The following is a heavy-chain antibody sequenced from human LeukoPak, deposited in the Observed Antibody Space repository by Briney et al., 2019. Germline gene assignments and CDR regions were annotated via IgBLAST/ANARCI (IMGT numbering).Heavy chain of an antibody. Sequence: SQTLSLTCTVSGGSISSGGYYLSWIRQHPGKGLEWIVYIYYSGSTYYNPSLKSRVTISVDTSKNQFSLKLSSVTAADTAVYYCARDLGGYSGSYPDYWGQGTLVTVSS. CDR1: GGSISSGGYY. J-gene: IGHJ4*02. CDR3: ARDLGGYSGSYPDY. D-gene: IGHD1-26*01. V-gene: IGHV4-31*03. CDR2: IYYSGST.